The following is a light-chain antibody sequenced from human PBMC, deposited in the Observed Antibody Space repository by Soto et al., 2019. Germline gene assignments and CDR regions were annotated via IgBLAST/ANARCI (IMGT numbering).Light chain of an antibody. CDR2: EDN. J-gene: IGLJ2*01. CDR1: SGSIASNY. Sequence: NFMLTQPHSVSESPGKTVTISCTRSSGSIASNYVQWYQQRPGSAPTTVIYEDNQRPSGVPDRFSGSIDSSSNSASLTISGLKSEDGADYYCQSYDSSINVVFGGGTKLPVL. V-gene: IGLV6-57*04. CDR3: QSYDSSINVV.